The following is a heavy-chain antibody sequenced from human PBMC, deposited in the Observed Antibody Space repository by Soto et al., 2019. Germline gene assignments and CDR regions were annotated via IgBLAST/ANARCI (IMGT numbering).Heavy chain of an antibody. CDR3: AAARGYDDAFAI. CDR2: IVVGSGNT. D-gene: IGHD5-12*01. Sequence: ASVEVSCEACGFSFTSSAMQWVRQARGQRLEWIGWIVVGSGNTNYAQKFQERVTITRDMSTSTAYMELSSLRSEDTAVYYCAAARGYDDAFAIWGQGTMVTVSS. CDR1: GFSFTSSA. V-gene: IGHV1-58*02. J-gene: IGHJ3*02.